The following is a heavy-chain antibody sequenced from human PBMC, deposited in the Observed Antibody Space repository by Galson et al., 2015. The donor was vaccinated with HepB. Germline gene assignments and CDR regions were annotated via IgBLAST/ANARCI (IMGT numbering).Heavy chain of an antibody. J-gene: IGHJ3*01. CDR2: IDPSDSYT. D-gene: IGHD3-9*01. V-gene: IGHV5-10-1*01. CDR1: GYSFTSYW. Sequence: QSGAEVKKPGESLRISCKGSGYSFTSYWISWVRQMPGKGLEWMGRIDPSDSYTNYSPSFQGHVTISADKSISTAYLQWSSLKASDTAMYYCARHSRILRYFDWFPDEVWGQGTMVTVSS. CDR3: ARHSRILRYFDWFPDEV.